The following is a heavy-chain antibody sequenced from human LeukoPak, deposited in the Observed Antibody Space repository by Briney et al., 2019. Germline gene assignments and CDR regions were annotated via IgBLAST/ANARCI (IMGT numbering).Heavy chain of an antibody. CDR3: ARDMVDGLRIAVAGTGDY. CDR1: GFTFSSYS. V-gene: IGHV3-21*01. Sequence: PGGSLRLSCAASGFTFSSYSMNWVRQAPGKGLEWVSSISSSSSYIYYADSVKGRFTISRDNAKNSLYLQMNSLRAEDTAVYYCARDMVDGLRIAVAGTGDYWGQGTLVTVSS. D-gene: IGHD6-19*01. CDR2: ISSSSSYI. J-gene: IGHJ4*02.